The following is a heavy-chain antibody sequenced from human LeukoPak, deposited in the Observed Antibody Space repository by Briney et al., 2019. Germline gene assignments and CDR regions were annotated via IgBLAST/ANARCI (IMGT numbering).Heavy chain of an antibody. CDR1: GGSLNHYY. CDR3: ARPVDCSSTFCSGPFDS. CDR2: IDRLGRT. V-gene: IGHV4-34*01. Sequence: KPSETLSLTCAVYGGSLNHYYWSWIRQPPGKGLEWIGEIDRLGRTNYSPSLKNRVTISIDTSKNQFSLKLTSVTAADSAVYYCARPVDCSSTFCSGPFDSWGQGGLVTVSS. D-gene: IGHD2-2*01. J-gene: IGHJ4*02.